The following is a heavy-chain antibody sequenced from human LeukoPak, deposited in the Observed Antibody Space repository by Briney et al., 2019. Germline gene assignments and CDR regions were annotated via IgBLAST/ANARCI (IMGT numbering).Heavy chain of an antibody. CDR2: TSGSGGNT. CDR3: AKHQDLVSSAFDY. D-gene: IGHD5/OR15-5a*01. CDR1: GFPLRSYA. J-gene: IGHJ4*02. Sequence: PGGSLRLSCAASGFPLRSYAMSWVRQAPGKGLEWVSVTSGSGGNTYYANSVKGRFSISRDNSKNTLYLQMNSLRVEDTAVYYCAKHQDLVSSAFDYWGQGTLVTDSS. V-gene: IGHV3-23*01.